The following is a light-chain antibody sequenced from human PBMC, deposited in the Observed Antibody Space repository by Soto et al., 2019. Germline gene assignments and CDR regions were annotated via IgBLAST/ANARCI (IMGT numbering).Light chain of an antibody. CDR3: QQYGSSPFT. Sequence: EIVLTQSPGTLSLSPGERTTLSCRASQSVSSSYLAWYQQKPGQAPRLLIYGASSRATGIPDRFSGSGSGTDFTLTISRLEPEDFAVDYCQQYGSSPFTFGLGTKVDIK. V-gene: IGKV3-20*01. J-gene: IGKJ3*01. CDR1: QSVSSSY. CDR2: GAS.